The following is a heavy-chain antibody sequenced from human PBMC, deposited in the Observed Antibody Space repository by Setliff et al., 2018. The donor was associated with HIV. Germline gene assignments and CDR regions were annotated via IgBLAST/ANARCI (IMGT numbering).Heavy chain of an antibody. V-gene: IGHV4-61*02. J-gene: IGHJ3*01. D-gene: IGHD3-3*01. CDR3: ARRINFGSGYYKDHAFDL. Sequence: PSETLSLTCTVSGDSITRVSSFWSWIRQPAGKGLEYLGLIFTSGTIRYNPSLKSRLTLSRDTSKNQISLRLTSTTVADTAVYYCARRINFGSGYYKDHAFDLWGQGTMVTVSS. CDR2: IFTSGTI. CDR1: GDSITRVSSF.